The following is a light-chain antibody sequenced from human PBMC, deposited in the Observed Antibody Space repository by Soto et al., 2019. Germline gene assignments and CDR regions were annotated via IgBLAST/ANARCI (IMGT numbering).Light chain of an antibody. V-gene: IGLV1-44*01. CDR3: ATWDDRLNVV. CDR2: SND. Sequence: QLVLTQSPSASGTPGQRVSISCSGSTSNIGTNTVSWYQHVPGTAPKLLIYSNDQRPSAVPGRFSGSKSGTSASLAISGLLSEDEADYYCATWDDRLNVVFGGGTQLTVL. J-gene: IGLJ2*01. CDR1: TSNIGTNT.